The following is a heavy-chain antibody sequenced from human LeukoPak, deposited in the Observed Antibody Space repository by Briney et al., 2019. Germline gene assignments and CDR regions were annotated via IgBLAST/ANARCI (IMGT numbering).Heavy chain of an antibody. CDR3: ARDSRVAADY. CDR2: IYPNNGVT. V-gene: IGHV1-2*06. D-gene: IGHD6-19*01. Sequence: ASVKVSCKASGYTFTGDYLHWVRQAPGQGLEWVGRIYPNNGVTIYAQAFQGRVTMTRDTSMSTAYMELSRLTSDDTAVYYCARDSRVAADYWGQGTLVTVSS. J-gene: IGHJ4*02. CDR1: GYTFTGDY.